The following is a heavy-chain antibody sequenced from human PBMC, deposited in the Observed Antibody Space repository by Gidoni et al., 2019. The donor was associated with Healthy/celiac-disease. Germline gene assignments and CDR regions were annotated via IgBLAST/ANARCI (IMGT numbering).Heavy chain of an antibody. J-gene: IGHJ2*01. CDR2: ISYDGSNK. V-gene: IGHV3-30*18. Sequence: QVQLVESGGGVVQPGRSLRLSCAASGFTFSSYVMHWVRQAPGKGLEWVAVISYDGSNKYYADSVKGRFTISRDNSKNTLYLQMNSLRAEDTAVYYCAKGPEYSSGWYGGDWYFDLWGRGTLVTVSS. CDR3: AKGPEYSSGWYGGDWYFDL. CDR1: GFTFSSYV. D-gene: IGHD6-19*01.